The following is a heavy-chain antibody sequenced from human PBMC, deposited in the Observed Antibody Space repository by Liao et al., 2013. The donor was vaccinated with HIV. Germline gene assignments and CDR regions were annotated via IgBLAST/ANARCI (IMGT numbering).Heavy chain of an antibody. D-gene: IGHD1-26*01. CDR2: IYISGST. V-gene: IGHV4-61*02. Sequence: QVQLQESGPGLVKPSQTLSLTCTVSGGSISSGSYYWSWIRQPAGTGLEWIGRIYISGSTNYNPSLKSRVTISVDTSKNQFSLKLSSVTAADTAVYYCARVRSGATKYFDYWGQGTLVTVSS. CDR3: ARVRSGATKYFDY. CDR1: GGSISSGSYY. J-gene: IGHJ4*02.